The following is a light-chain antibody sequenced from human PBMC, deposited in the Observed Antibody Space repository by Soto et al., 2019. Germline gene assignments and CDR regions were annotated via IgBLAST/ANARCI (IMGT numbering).Light chain of an antibody. J-gene: IGKJ1*01. CDR3: QQYGSSPWT. CDR1: QSVSSSY. V-gene: IGKV3-20*01. Sequence: EIVLTQSPGTLSLSPGERATLSCRASQSVSSSYLAWYQQKPGQAPRLLIYGASSRATGIPDRFSGSGSGTHLTLTISRLEPEDFAVYYCQQYGSSPWTFAQGTKVAIK. CDR2: GAS.